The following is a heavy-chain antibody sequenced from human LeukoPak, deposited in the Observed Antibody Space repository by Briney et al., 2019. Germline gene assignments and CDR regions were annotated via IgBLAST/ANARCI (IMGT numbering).Heavy chain of an antibody. Sequence: SETLSLTCAVYGGSFSGYYWSWIRQPPGKGLEWIGYIYYSGSTYYNPSLKSRVTISVDTSKNQFSLKLSSVTAADTAVYYCARAARSIVVVPAAIAFDIWGQGTMVTVSS. CDR2: IYYSGST. J-gene: IGHJ3*02. CDR3: ARAARSIVVVPAAIAFDI. V-gene: IGHV4-34*09. CDR1: GGSFSGYY. D-gene: IGHD2-2*01.